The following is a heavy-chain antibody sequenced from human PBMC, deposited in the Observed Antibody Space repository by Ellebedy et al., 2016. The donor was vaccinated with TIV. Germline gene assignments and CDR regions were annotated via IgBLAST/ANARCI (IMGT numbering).Heavy chain of an antibody. Sequence: PGGSLRLSCAASGFSLSSFWMSWVRQAPGKGLESVANINHAGSETYYVDSVKGRFTTSRDDANNLLYLQLNTLRAEDTALYYCARGLTGDYGAFDLWGQGTMVTVSS. D-gene: IGHD4-17*01. CDR3: ARGLTGDYGAFDL. CDR1: GFSLSSFW. CDR2: INHAGSET. J-gene: IGHJ3*01. V-gene: IGHV3-7*03.